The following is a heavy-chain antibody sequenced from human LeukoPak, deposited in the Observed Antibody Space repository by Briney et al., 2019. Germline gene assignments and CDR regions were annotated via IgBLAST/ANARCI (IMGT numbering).Heavy chain of an antibody. V-gene: IGHV3-23*01. D-gene: IGHD2-21*02. J-gene: IGHJ4*02. Sequence: GGSLRLSCAAPGFTFSTYAMGWVRQAPGKGLEWVSSIKGGGGDPFYADSVKGRFTISRDNSRNTLFLQLDSLRAEDSAVYYCAKGGHDFNPFYWWGQGTLVTVSS. CDR1: GFTFSTYA. CDR2: IKGGGGDP. CDR3: AKGGHDFNPFYW.